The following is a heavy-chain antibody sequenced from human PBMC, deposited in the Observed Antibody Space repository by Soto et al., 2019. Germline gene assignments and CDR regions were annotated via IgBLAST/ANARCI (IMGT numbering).Heavy chain of an antibody. V-gene: IGHV4-4*07. J-gene: IGHJ4*02. CDR1: GGSISSYS. Sequence: SETLSLTCIVSGGSISSYSWSWIRQPAGKGLEWIGRIYTSGSTNYNPSLKSRVTMSVGTSKNQFSLRLSSVTAADTAVYYCARVADSRWYSNYFDYWGQGILVTVSS. CDR2: IYTSGST. CDR3: ARVADSRWYSNYFDY. D-gene: IGHD6-13*01.